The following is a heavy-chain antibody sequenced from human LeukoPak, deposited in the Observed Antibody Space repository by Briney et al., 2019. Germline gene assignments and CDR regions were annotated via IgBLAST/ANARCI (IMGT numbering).Heavy chain of an antibody. V-gene: IGHV1-18*01. CDR2: ISAYNGNT. Sequence: GASVKVSCKASGYTFTSYGISWVRQAPGQGLEWMGWISAYNGNTNYAQKLQGRVTMTTDTSTSTAYMELRSLRSDDTAVYYCAREGMEGDRSWYHDFWSGLVGNWFDPWGQGTLVTVSS. D-gene: IGHD3-3*01. CDR3: AREGMEGDRSWYHDFWSGLVGNWFDP. CDR1: GYTFTSYG. J-gene: IGHJ5*02.